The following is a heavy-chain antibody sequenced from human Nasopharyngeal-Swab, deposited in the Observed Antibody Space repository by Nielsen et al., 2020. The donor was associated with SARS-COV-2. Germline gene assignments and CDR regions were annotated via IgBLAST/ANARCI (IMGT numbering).Heavy chain of an antibody. CDR2: ISWNSGSI. J-gene: IGHJ4*02. V-gene: IGHV3-9*01. CDR1: GFTFDDYA. D-gene: IGHD4-17*01. CDR3: AKESYGDLFDY. Sequence: GGSLRLSCAASGFTFDDYAMHWVRQAPGKGLEWVSGISWNSGSIGYADSVKGRFTISRDNAKNSLNLQMNSLRAEDTALYYCAKESYGDLFDYWGQGTLVTVSS.